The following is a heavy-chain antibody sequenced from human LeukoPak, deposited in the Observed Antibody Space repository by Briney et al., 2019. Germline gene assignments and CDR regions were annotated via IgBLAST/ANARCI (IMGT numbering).Heavy chain of an antibody. V-gene: IGHV1-46*01. CDR1: GYTFTSYY. Sequence: GASVKVSCKASGYTFTSYYMHWVRQAPGQGLEWMGIINPSGGSTSYAQKFQGRATMTRDTSTSTVYMELSSLRSEDTAVYYCARTLYYDSSGSDFDYWGQGTLVTVSS. D-gene: IGHD3-22*01. CDR3: ARTLYYDSSGSDFDY. CDR2: INPSGGST. J-gene: IGHJ4*02.